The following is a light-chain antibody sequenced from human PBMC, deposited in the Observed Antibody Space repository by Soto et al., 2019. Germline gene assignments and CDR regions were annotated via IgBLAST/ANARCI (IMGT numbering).Light chain of an antibody. CDR2: TAS. Sequence: TELTRPLPPWLALEGEGVTITCRASQSISSCLAWYQQKTGKPPKILIYTASTLQTGVPSRFSGSGSGTEFTLTISRLQSDDFGSYYCQHYYSYPRTFGQGTKVDIK. CDR3: QHYYSYPRT. J-gene: IGKJ1*01. V-gene: IGKV1-5*03. CDR1: QSISSC.